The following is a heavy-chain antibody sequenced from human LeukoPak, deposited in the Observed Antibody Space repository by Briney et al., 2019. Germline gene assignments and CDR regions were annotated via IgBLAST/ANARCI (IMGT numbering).Heavy chain of an antibody. D-gene: IGHD2-15*01. V-gene: IGHV3-73*01. CDR2: IRSKTNSYAT. CDR1: GFTFSGSA. J-gene: IGHJ4*02. CDR3: ARDLEEYCSGGSCSLFDY. Sequence: PGGSLRLSCAASGFTFSGSAMHWVRQASGKGLEWVGRIRSKTNSYATSYAASVKGRLALSRDDSKNTAYLQMNSLKTEDTAVYYCARDLEEYCSGGSCSLFDYWGQGTLVTVSS.